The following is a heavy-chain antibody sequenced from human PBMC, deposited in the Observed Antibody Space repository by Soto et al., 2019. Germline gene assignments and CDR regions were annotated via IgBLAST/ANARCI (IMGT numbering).Heavy chain of an antibody. CDR1: GGTFSSYA. CDR3: AREKRGPVRNYDSSGRPYYYYYGMDV. V-gene: IGHV1-69*01. D-gene: IGHD3-22*01. Sequence: QVQLVQSGAEVKKPGSSVKVSCKASGGTFSSYAISWVRQAPGQGLEWMGGIIPIFGTANYAQKFQGRVTITADESTSTAYMELSSLRSEETAVYYCAREKRGPVRNYDSSGRPYYYYYGMDVWGQGTTVTVSS. J-gene: IGHJ6*02. CDR2: IIPIFGTA.